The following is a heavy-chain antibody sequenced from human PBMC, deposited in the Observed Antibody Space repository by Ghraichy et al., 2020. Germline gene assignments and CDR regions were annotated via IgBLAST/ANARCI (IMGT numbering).Heavy chain of an antibody. Sequence: GESLNISCAASGFTFSSYAMSWVRQAPGKGLEWVSAISGSGGSTYYADSVKGRFTISRDNSKNTLYLQMNSLRAEDTAVYYCAKNGWLQPPRDFDYWGQGTLVTVSS. CDR1: GFTFSSYA. CDR3: AKNGWLQPPRDFDY. CDR2: ISGSGGST. V-gene: IGHV3-23*01. D-gene: IGHD5-24*01. J-gene: IGHJ4*02.